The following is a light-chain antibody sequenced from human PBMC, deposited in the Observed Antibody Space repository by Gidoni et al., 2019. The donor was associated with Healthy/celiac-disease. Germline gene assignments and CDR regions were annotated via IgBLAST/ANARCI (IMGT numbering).Light chain of an antibody. V-gene: IGLV3-21*02. CDR3: QVWDTSSDHWV. J-gene: IGLJ3*02. CDR2: DDT. Sequence: SYVVTQPPSVSVAPGQTARITCGGNNIQSKSVHWYQQKPGQAPVLVVYDDTDRPSGIPERFSGSNSGNTATLTISRVEAGDAADYYCQVWDTSSDHWVFGGGTKLTVL. CDR1: NIQSKS.